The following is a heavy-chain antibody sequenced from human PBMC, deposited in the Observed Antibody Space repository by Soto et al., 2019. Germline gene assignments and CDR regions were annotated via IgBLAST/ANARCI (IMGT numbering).Heavy chain of an antibody. CDR2: ISAYNGNT. CDR1: GYTFTSYG. D-gene: IGHD4-4*01. CDR3: ARAVTRLGRVSWFDP. Sequence: QVQLVQSGAEVKKPGASVKVSCKASGYTFTSYGISWVRQAPGQGLEWMGWISAYNGNTNYAQKLQGRVTMTTDTSTSTAYMELRGLRSDDTAVYYCARAVTRLGRVSWFDPWGQGTLVTVSS. V-gene: IGHV1-18*04. J-gene: IGHJ5*02.